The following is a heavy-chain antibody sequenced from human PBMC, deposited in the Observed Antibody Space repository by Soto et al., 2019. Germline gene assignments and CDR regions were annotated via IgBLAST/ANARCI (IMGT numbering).Heavy chain of an antibody. V-gene: IGHV3-43*01. CDR3: AKDIQAARRYYYYGMDV. J-gene: IGHJ6*02. CDR1: GFTFDDYT. D-gene: IGHD6-6*01. CDR2: ISWDGGST. Sequence: GGSLRLSCAASGFTFDDYTMHWVRQAPGKGLEWVSLISWDGGSTYYADSVKGRFTISRDNSKNSLYLQMNSLRTEDTALYYCAKDIQAARRYYYYGMDVWGQGTTVTVSS.